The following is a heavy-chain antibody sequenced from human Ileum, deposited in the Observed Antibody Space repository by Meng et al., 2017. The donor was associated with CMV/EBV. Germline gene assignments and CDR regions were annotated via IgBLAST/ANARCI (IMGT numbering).Heavy chain of an antibody. Sequence: GGSLRLSCAASGFTFSNYYMTWARQVPGKGLEWVANIKEDGSEMRCVDSVKGRFTISRDNAQNSLYLHMNSLRVEDTAVYYCARDGRHSSSFYYWFDPWGQGTLVTVSS. CDR3: ARDGRHSSSFYYWFDP. CDR2: IKEDGSEM. D-gene: IGHD6-13*01. V-gene: IGHV3-7*01. CDR1: GFTFSNYY. J-gene: IGHJ5*02.